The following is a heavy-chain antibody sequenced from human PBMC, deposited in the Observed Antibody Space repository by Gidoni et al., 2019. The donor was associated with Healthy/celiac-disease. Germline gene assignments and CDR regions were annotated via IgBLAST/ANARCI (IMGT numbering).Heavy chain of an antibody. Sequence: EVQLLESGGGLVQPGGSLRLSCAASGFTYCSYALSWLRPAPGKGLEWVSAISGSGGSTYYADSVKGRFTISRDNSKNTLYLQMNSLRAEDTAVYYCAKDQSQYYYDILTGYSVGAFDIWGQGTMVTVSS. D-gene: IGHD3-9*01. CDR3: AKDQSQYYYDILTGYSVGAFDI. CDR1: GFTYCSYA. CDR2: ISGSGGST. V-gene: IGHV3-23*01. J-gene: IGHJ3*02.